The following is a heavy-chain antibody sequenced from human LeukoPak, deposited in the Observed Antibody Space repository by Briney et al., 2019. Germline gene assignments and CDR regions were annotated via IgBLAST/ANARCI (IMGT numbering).Heavy chain of an antibody. Sequence: GGSVRLSCAVSGLTLSDVCMNWVRQAPGKGLEWVGRIRSKTAGGTTDFAAPVKGRFTILRDDSENTVYLQMNSLTTEDTAVYYCSQGSGQYFHYWGQGTLVTVSS. D-gene: IGHD2-15*01. J-gene: IGHJ4*02. CDR2: IRSKTAGGTT. CDR3: SQGSGQYFHY. CDR1: GLTLSDVC. V-gene: IGHV3-15*07.